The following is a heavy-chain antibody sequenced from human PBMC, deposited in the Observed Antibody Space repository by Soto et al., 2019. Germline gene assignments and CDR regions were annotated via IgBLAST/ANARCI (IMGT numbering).Heavy chain of an antibody. V-gene: IGHV3-23*01. D-gene: IGHD3-3*01. J-gene: IGHJ6*03. Sequence: GGSLGLSCAASGFTFGSYAMSWVRQAPGKGLEWVSAISGSGGSTYYADSVKGRFTISRDNSKNTLYLQMNSLRAEDTAVYYCAKLYYDFWSGYYNHEYYYYYYYMDVWGKGTTVTVSS. CDR2: ISGSGGST. CDR1: GFTFGSYA. CDR3: AKLYYDFWSGYYNHEYYYYYYYMDV.